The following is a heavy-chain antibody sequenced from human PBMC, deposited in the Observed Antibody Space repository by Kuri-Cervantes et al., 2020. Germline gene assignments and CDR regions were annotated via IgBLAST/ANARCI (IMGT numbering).Heavy chain of an antibody. D-gene: IGHD1-26*01. CDR3: ARVEEGWEPLVFDY. J-gene: IGHJ4*02. CDR2: IIPILGIA. Sequence: SVKVSCKASGGTFSSYTISWVRQAPGQGLEWMGRIIPILGIANYAQKFQGRVTMTTDTSTSTAYMGLRSLRSDDTAVYYCARVEEGWEPLVFDYWGQGTLVTVSS. V-gene: IGHV1-69*02. CDR1: GGTFSSYT.